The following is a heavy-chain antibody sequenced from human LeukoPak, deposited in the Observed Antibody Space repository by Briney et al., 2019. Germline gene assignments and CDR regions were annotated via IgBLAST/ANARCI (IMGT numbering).Heavy chain of an antibody. CDR3: ARLGEFWSGYYAFDY. CDR2: IYSGGST. J-gene: IGHJ4*02. Sequence: GGSLRLSCETSGFSFSNAWMNWVRQAPGKGLEWVSVIYSGGSTYYADSVKGRFTISRDNSKNTLYLQMNSLRAEDTAVYYCARLGEFWSGYYAFDYWGQGTLVTVSS. V-gene: IGHV3-53*01. D-gene: IGHD3-3*01. CDR1: GFSFSNAW.